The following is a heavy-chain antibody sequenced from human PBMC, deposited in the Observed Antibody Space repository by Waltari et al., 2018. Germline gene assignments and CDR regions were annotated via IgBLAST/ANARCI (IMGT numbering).Heavy chain of an antibody. Sequence: QVQLQESGPGLVKPSETLSLTCTVSGGSISSHYWSWIRQPPGKGLEWIGYIYYSGSTNYNPSLKSRVTISVDTSKNQFSLKLSSVTAADTAVYYCAREGDSSSLDYWGQGTLVTVSS. J-gene: IGHJ4*02. CDR3: AREGDSSSLDY. D-gene: IGHD6-6*01. CDR2: IYYSGST. V-gene: IGHV4-59*11. CDR1: GGSISSHY.